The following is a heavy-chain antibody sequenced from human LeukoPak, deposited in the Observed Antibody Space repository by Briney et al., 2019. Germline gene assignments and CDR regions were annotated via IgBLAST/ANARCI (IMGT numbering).Heavy chain of an antibody. V-gene: IGHV3-21*01. CDR2: ISSSSSYI. Sequence: GGSLRLSCAASEFTFSSYSMNWVRQAPGKGLEWVSSISSSSSYIYYADSVKGRFTISRDNAKNSLYLQMNSLRAEDTAVYYCAREGDGSYRTAADYWGQGTLVTVSS. J-gene: IGHJ4*02. CDR3: AREGDGSYRTAADY. D-gene: IGHD1-26*01. CDR1: EFTFSSYS.